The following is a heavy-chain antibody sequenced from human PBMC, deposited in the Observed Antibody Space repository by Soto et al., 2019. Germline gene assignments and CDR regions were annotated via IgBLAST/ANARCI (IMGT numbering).Heavy chain of an antibody. CDR1: GYAFTSYW. J-gene: IGHJ5*02. Sequence: PGESLKISCTGSGYAFTSYWIAWVHQMPGKGLEWMGIIYPGDSDTRYSPSFQGQVTISADKSITTAYLQWSSLKASDTAMYYCARGYCTTTICDPWFDPWGQGTLVTVSS. D-gene: IGHD2-2*01. CDR2: IYPGDSDT. V-gene: IGHV5-51*07. CDR3: ARGYCTTTICDPWFDP.